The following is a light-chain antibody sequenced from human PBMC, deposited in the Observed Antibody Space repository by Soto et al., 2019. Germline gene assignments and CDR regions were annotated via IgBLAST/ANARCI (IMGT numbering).Light chain of an antibody. V-gene: IGKV3-11*01. CDR3: QQRSNWPST. J-gene: IGKJ4*01. CDR1: QSVSSY. Sequence: EIVLTQSPATLSLSPGERATLSCRASQSVSSYLAWYQQKPGQAPRLLIYDASNRATGIPARFSGSGSGTDFTLTISSREPEDFACYYCQQRSNWPSTFGGGTKVEIK. CDR2: DAS.